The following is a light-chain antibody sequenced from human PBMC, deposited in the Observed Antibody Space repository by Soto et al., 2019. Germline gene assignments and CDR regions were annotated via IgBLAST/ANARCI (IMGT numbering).Light chain of an antibody. Sequence: QSALTQPPSASGSPGQSVTISCTGTSSDVGGYNYVSWYQQHPGKAPKLMIYEVSERPSGVPDRFSGSKSSNTASLTVSGLQAEDEADYYCSSYAGDNTYVFGTGTKVTVL. J-gene: IGLJ1*01. V-gene: IGLV2-8*01. CDR2: EVS. CDR3: SSYAGDNTYV. CDR1: SSDVGGYNY.